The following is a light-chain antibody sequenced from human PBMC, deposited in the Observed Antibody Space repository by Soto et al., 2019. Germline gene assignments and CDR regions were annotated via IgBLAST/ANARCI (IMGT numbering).Light chain of an antibody. CDR2: DAS. J-gene: IGKJ2*01. CDR1: QSVSSY. CDR3: QQRNNWLYT. Sequence: EIVLTQSPATLSLSPGERATLSCRASQSVSSYLAWYQQKPGQAPRLLIYDASNRATGIPARFSGSGSGTDFTLTISSLEPEDFAVYYFQQRNNWLYTFGQGTKLEIK. V-gene: IGKV3-11*01.